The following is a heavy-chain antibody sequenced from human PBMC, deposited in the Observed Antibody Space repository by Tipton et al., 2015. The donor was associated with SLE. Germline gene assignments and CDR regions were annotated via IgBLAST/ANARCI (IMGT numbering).Heavy chain of an antibody. CDR1: GGSFSGYY. CDR2: INHSGST. Sequence: TLSLTCAVYGGSFSGYYWSWIRQHPGKGLEWIGEINHSGSTNYNPSLKSRVTISVDTSKNQFSLKLSSVTAADTAVYYCARGRGIAARRGVFDYWGQGTLVTVSS. J-gene: IGHJ4*02. V-gene: IGHV4-34*01. CDR3: ARGRGIAARRGVFDY. D-gene: IGHD6-6*01.